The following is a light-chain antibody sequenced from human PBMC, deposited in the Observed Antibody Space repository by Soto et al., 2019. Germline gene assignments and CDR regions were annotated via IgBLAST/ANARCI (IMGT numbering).Light chain of an antibody. CDR3: QKYNSYLWT. J-gene: IGKJ1*01. CDR1: QSISSW. Sequence: DIQMTQSPSTLSASVGDRVTITCRASQSISSWLAWYQQKPGKAPKLLIYKASSLEIGAPSRFSGSGSGTEFTLTISSLQPDDFATYYCQKYNSYLWTFGQGTKVDI. CDR2: KAS. V-gene: IGKV1-5*03.